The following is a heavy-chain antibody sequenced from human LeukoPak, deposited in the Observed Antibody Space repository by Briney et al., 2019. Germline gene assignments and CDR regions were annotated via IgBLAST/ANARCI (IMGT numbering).Heavy chain of an antibody. J-gene: IGHJ4*02. CDR1: GFTFSSYW. Sequence: SGGSLRLSCAASGFTFSSYWMHWVRQAPGKGLVWVSRINSDGSSTTYADSVKGRFTISRDNGKNTLYLQMNSLRAEDTAAYYCARGYDLFDYWGQGTLVTVSS. CDR2: INSDGSST. CDR3: ARGYDLFDY. V-gene: IGHV3-74*01. D-gene: IGHD3-16*01.